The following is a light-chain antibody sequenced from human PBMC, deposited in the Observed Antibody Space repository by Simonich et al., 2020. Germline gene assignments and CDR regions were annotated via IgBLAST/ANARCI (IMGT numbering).Light chain of an antibody. CDR2: WAS. CDR1: QSVLYSSNHKNY. CDR3: QQYYSTPYT. Sequence: DIVMTQSPDSLAVSLGERATINCKSSQSVLYSSNHKNYFAWYQQKQGQPPKLLIYWASTRESGVPDRVSGSGSGTDFTLTISSLQAEDVAVYYCQQYYSTPYTFGQGTKLEIK. V-gene: IGKV4-1*01. J-gene: IGKJ2*01.